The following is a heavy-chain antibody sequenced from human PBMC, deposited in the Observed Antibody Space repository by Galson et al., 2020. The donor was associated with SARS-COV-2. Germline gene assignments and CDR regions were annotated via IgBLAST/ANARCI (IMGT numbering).Heavy chain of an antibody. CDR1: GYSVSTTNY. V-gene: IGHV4-38-2*02. CDR3: ARQGVNMIVLVTVPGWYFDL. Sequence: SETLSLTCTVSGYSVSTTNYWGWVRQPPGRGLEWIGSVYPSGTTYYNQSLKSRVTISVDTSKNQFSLRLDSVTAADTALYYCARQGVNMIVLVTVPGWYFDLGGRGTLVTVSS. D-gene: IGHD3-22*01. J-gene: IGHJ2*01. CDR2: VYPSGTT.